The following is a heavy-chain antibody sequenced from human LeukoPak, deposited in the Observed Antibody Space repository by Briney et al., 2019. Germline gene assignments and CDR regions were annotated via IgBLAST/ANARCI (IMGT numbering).Heavy chain of an antibody. CDR1: GFTFSRYS. CDR3: AELGITMIGGV. D-gene: IGHD3-10*02. CDR2: ISIGSTYT. J-gene: IGHJ6*04. Sequence: GGSLRLSCAASGFTFSRYSMNWVRQAPGKGLEWVSSISIGSTYTYYADSVKGRFTISRDNAKNSLCLQMNSLSAEDTAVYYCAELGITMIGGVWGKGTTVTISS. V-gene: IGHV3-21*01.